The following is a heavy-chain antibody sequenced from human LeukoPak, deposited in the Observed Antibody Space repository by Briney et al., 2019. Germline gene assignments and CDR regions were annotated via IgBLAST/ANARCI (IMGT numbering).Heavy chain of an antibody. V-gene: IGHV1-69*06. CDR1: GGTFISYA. J-gene: IGHJ4*02. Sequence: GASVKVSCKASGGTFISYAISWVRQAPGKGLEWMGGIIPIFGTANYAQKFQGRVTITADKSTSTAYMELSSLRSEDTAVYYCARVGDYGDYSFDYWGQGTLVTVSS. CDR3: ARVGDYGDYSFDY. CDR2: IIPIFGTA. D-gene: IGHD4-17*01.